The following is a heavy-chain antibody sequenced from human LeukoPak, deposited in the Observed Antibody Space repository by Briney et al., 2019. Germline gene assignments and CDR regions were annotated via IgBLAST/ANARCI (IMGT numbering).Heavy chain of an antibody. CDR2: ISDSGGST. Sequence: GGSLRLSCAVSGITLSNYVMSWVRQAPGKGLEWVAGISDSGGSTKYADSVKGRFTISRDNPKNTLFLQMNSLRADDTAVYFCAKRGVVIRVFLVGFHKEAYYFESWGQGALVTVSS. V-gene: IGHV3-23*01. D-gene: IGHD3/OR15-3a*01. CDR3: AKRGVVIRVFLVGFHKEAYYFES. CDR1: GITLSNYV. J-gene: IGHJ4*02.